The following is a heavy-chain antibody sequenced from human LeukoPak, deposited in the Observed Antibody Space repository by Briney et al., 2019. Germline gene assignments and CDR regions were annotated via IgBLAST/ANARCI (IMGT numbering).Heavy chain of an antibody. Sequence: GGSLRLSCVASGFTFSSYWMTWVRQAPGKGLEWVANLKQDGGEKYYVDSVKGRFTIFRDNAKNSLYLQMNSLRAEDTAVYYCAIGGLYSTSWLAYWGQGTLVTVSS. CDR3: AIGGLYSTSWLAY. D-gene: IGHD6-13*01. J-gene: IGHJ4*02. V-gene: IGHV3-7*03. CDR2: LKQDGGEK. CDR1: GFTFSSYW.